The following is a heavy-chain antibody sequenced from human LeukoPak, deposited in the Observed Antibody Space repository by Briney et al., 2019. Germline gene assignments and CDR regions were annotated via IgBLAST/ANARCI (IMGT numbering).Heavy chain of an antibody. V-gene: IGHV3-43*02. J-gene: IGHJ4*02. CDR1: GFTFHDYA. CDR2: ISGDSGST. D-gene: IGHD6-19*01. Sequence: GGSLRLSCAASGFTFHDYAMYWVRQAPGKGPEWVSLISGDSGSTDYADFVKGRFTISRDNSQNSVFLQMNSLASEDTAVYFCAKDRGSGWYYFHYWGQGTLVTVSS. CDR3: AKDRGSGWYYFHY.